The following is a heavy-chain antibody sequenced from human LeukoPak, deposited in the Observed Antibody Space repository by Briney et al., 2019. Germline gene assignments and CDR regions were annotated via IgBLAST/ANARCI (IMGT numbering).Heavy chain of an antibody. D-gene: IGHD5-12*01. CDR2: IYYSGSS. J-gene: IGHJ4*02. Sequence: SETLSLTCAVYGGSFSGYYWSWIRQPPGKGLEWIGYIYYSGSSNYNPSLKSRVTISVDTSRNQFSLRLSSVTAADTAVYFCARTAGYSGGVDYWGQGALVTVSS. CDR1: GGSFSGYY. V-gene: IGHV4-59*01. CDR3: ARTAGYSGGVDY.